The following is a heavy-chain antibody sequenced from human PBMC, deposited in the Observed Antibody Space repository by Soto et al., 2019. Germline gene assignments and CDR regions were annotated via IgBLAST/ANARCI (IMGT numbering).Heavy chain of an antibody. D-gene: IGHD2-2*02. CDR1: GFIVSRYS. J-gene: IGHJ4*02. V-gene: IGHV3-21*01. CDR2: IGTSGSYI. CDR3: ARGSASIALHY. Sequence: GGSLRLSCAVSGFIVSRYSMIWVRQAPGKGLEWVSSIGTSGSYIYDTDSVKGRFTISRDNTKDSLYLQMNSLRAEDTAIYYFARGSASIALHYRCQGPTVTVSS.